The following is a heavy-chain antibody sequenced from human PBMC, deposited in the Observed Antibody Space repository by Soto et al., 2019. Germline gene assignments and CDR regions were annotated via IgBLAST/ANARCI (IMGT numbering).Heavy chain of an antibody. CDR2: INHSGST. CDR3: ARAGRGSSSWYASTVYGMDV. CDR1: GGSFSGYY. J-gene: IGHJ6*02. V-gene: IGHV4-34*01. Sequence: LSLTCAVYGGSFSGYYWSWIRRPPGKGLEWIGEINHSGSTNYNPSLKSRVTISVDTSKNQFSLKLSSVTAADTAVYYCARAGRGSSSWYASTVYGMDVWGQGTTVTVSS. D-gene: IGHD6-13*01.